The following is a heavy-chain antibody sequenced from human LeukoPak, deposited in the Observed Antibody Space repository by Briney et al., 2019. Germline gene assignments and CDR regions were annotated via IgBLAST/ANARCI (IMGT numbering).Heavy chain of an antibody. CDR2: IIPIFGIT. V-gene: IGHV1-69*04. J-gene: IGHJ6*02. Sequence: SVKVSCKASGGTFTSYTISWVCHAPGEGLEWMGRIIPIFGITKNAQKFQGRVTITADKATNTANMELNSLRSEDTAVYYCARDSIVATKGYNYYGLDVWGQGTTVTVSS. D-gene: IGHD5-12*01. CDR3: ARDSIVATKGYNYYGLDV. CDR1: GGTFTSYT.